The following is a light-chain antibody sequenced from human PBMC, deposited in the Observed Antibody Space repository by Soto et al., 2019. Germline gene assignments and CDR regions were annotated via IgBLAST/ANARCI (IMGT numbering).Light chain of an antibody. CDR3: QYYGNSRIT. V-gene: IGKV3-20*01. CDR2: AAS. Sequence: VLRHSRVTLSLSPEERANRSSCASQTVNSDYLTWYQQKPGQAPRLLIYAASSGATGIPDRFSGSGSETDFTLTINRLEPEDFAVYYCQYYGNSRITFGQGTDWRL. J-gene: IGKJ5*01. CDR1: QTVNSDY.